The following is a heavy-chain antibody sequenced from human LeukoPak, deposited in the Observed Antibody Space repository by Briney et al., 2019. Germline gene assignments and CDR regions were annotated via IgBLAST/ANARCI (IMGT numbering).Heavy chain of an antibody. V-gene: IGHV4-39*01. J-gene: IGHJ4*02. D-gene: IGHD3-9*01. CDR2: IYYSGST. CDR1: GGSISSSSYY. Sequence: SETLSLTCTASGGSISSSSYYWGWIRQPPGKGLEWIGSIYYSGSTYYNPSLKSRVTISVDTSKNQFSLKLSSVTAADTAVYYCARTYYDILTGYYSPRPYFDYWGQGTLVTVSS. CDR3: ARTYYDILTGYYSPRPYFDY.